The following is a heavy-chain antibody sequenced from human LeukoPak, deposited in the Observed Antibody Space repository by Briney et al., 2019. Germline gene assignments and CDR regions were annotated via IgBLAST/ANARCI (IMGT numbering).Heavy chain of an antibody. Sequence: ASVKVSCKASGGTFSSYAISWVRQAPGQGLEWVGGIIPIFGTANYAQKFQGRVTITTDESTSTAYMELSSLRSEDTAVYYCAREARDYYDSSGPNWFDPWGQGTLVTVSS. J-gene: IGHJ5*02. CDR2: IIPIFGTA. CDR1: GGTFSSYA. CDR3: AREARDYYDSSGPNWFDP. D-gene: IGHD3-22*01. V-gene: IGHV1-69*05.